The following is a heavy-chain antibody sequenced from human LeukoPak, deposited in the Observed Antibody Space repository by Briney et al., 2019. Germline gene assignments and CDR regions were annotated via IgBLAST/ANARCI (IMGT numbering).Heavy chain of an antibody. CDR2: INHSVTT. Sequence: SETPSLTCAVYGASFSGSYWSWIRQPPGKGLEWIGEINHSVTTNYNPSLKSRVSMSVDTSKNQFSLKLSSVTAADTAVYYCAREACSSGTCDAFDIWGQGTRVTVSS. CDR3: AREACSSGTCDAFDI. CDR1: GASFSGSY. J-gene: IGHJ3*02. D-gene: IGHD2-15*01. V-gene: IGHV4-34*01.